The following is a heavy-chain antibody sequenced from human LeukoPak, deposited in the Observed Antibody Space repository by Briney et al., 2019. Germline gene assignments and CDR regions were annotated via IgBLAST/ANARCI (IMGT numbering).Heavy chain of an antibody. D-gene: IGHD5-18*01. CDR3: ARAGGYSYGSIDY. V-gene: IGHV4-59*01. Sequence: KPSETLSLTCTVSGGSISSYYWSWIRQPPGNGLEWIGYIYYSGSTNYNPSLKSRVTISVDTSKNQFSLKLSSVTAADTAMYYCARAGGYSYGSIDYWGQGTLVTVSS. CDR1: GGSISSYY. CDR2: IYYSGST. J-gene: IGHJ4*02.